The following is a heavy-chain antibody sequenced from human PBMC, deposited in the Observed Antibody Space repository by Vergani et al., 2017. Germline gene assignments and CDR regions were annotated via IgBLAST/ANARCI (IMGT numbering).Heavy chain of an antibody. D-gene: IGHD3-16*02. CDR3: ARDLWTFVGVIVIGY. Sequence: QVQLVESGGGVVQPGRSLRLSCAASGFTFSNYGMHWVRKAPGKGLEWVAVIWSDGNKKYYADSVKGRLTISRDTSKNTLYRQMNSLRAEDTAVYYCARDLWTFVGVIVIGYWGQGTLVTVSS. V-gene: IGHV3-33*01. CDR2: IWSDGNKK. J-gene: IGHJ4*02. CDR1: GFTFSNYG.